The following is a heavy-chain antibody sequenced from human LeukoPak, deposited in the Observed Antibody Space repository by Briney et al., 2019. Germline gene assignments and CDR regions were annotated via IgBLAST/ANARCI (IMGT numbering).Heavy chain of an antibody. CDR2: IRSDGSST. Sequence: GGSLRLSCAASGFTFSRYWMYWVRQAPGKGLVWVSRIRSDGSSTNYADSVKGRFTISRDNAKNTLYLQMNSLRAEDTAVYYCTRGDCSSTSRPPIYYYYYYMDVWGKGTTVTVSS. D-gene: IGHD2-2*01. CDR3: TRGDCSSTSRPPIYYYYYYMDV. V-gene: IGHV3-74*01. J-gene: IGHJ6*03. CDR1: GFTFSRYW.